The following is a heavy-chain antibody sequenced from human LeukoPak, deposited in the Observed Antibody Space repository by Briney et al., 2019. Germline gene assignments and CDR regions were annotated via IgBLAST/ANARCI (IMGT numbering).Heavy chain of an antibody. J-gene: IGHJ4*02. CDR3: ARDSYDQVATITWGWYFDY. CDR1: GGTFSSYA. V-gene: IGHV1-69*01. D-gene: IGHD5-12*01. Sequence: ASVKVSCKASGGTFSSYAISWVRQAPGQGLEWMGGIIPIFGTANYAQKFQGRVTITADESTSTAYMELSSLRSEVTAVYYCARDSYDQVATITWGWYFDYWGQGTLVTVSS. CDR2: IIPIFGTA.